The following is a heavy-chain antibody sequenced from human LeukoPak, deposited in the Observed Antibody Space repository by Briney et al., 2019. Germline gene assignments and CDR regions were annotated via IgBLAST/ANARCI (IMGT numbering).Heavy chain of an antibody. J-gene: IGHJ4*02. V-gene: IGHV1-8*01. CDR1: GYIFSSND. Sequence: ASVKVSCKASGYIFSSNDINWVRQAAGRGLEWMGWMNPNSGDTGYTQKFQDRVAMTRSTSITTAYMELSSLRSEDTAVYYCARGPFGSGSFLDYWGQGTLVTVSS. D-gene: IGHD3-10*01. CDR3: ARGPFGSGSFLDY. CDR2: MNPNSGDT.